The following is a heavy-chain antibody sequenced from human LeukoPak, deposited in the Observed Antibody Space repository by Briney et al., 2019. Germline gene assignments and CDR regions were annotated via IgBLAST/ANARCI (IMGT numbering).Heavy chain of an antibody. V-gene: IGHV1-18*01. J-gene: IGHJ3*02. CDR3: ARGAPYYDFWSGYSPRHAFDI. CDR1: GYTFTSYG. CDR2: ISAYNGNT. D-gene: IGHD3-3*01. Sequence: ASVEVSCKASGYTFTSYGISWVRQAPGQGLEWMGWISAYNGNTNYAQKLQGRVTMTTDTSTSTAYIELRSLRSDDTAVYYCARGAPYYDFWSGYSPRHAFDIWGQGTMVTVSS.